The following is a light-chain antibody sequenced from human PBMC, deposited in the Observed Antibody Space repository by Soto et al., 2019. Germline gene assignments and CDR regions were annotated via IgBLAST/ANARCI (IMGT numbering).Light chain of an antibody. J-gene: IGKJ2*01. CDR2: WAS. CDR1: QSVLYRSNNNNY. CDR3: QQYYDTPYT. V-gene: IGKV4-1*01. Sequence: DIVLTQSPDSLAVSLGERATINCKSSQSVLYRSNNNNYLAWYRQKSGQPPELLIYWASTRESGVPDRFSGSGSGTDFTLTISSLQAEDVAVYYCQQYYDTPYTFGQGTKLEIK.